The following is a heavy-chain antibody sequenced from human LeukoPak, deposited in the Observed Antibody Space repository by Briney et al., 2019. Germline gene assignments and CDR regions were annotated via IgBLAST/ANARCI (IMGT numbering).Heavy chain of an antibody. V-gene: IGHV3-30*02. CDR1: GFTFSSYG. J-gene: IGHJ4*02. Sequence: GGSLRLSCAASGFTFSSYGMRWVRQAPGKGLEWVAFIRSDGSNKYYADSVKGRFTISRDNPKLYLQMNSLRAEDTAVYYCAKISVVTTPDSDYWGQGTLVTVSS. CDR3: AKISVVTTPDSDY. CDR2: IRSDGSNK. D-gene: IGHD4-17*01.